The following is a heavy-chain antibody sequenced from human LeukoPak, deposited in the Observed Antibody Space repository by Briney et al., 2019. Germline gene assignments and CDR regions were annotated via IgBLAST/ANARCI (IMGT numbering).Heavy chain of an antibody. J-gene: IGHJ6*02. CDR1: GYTFTSYD. Sequence: GASVKVSCKASGYTFTSYDINWVRQATGQGLEWMGWMNPNSGNTGYAQKFQGRVTMTRNTSISTAYMELSSLRAEDTAVYYCARGFDCSSTSCSCMDVWGQGTTVTVSS. D-gene: IGHD2-2*01. V-gene: IGHV1-8*01. CDR3: ARGFDCSSTSCSCMDV. CDR2: MNPNSGNT.